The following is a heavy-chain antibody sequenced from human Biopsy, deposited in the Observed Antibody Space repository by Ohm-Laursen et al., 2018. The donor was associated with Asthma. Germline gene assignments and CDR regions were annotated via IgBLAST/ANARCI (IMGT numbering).Heavy chain of an antibody. D-gene: IGHD2/OR15-2a*01. V-gene: IGHV4-39*02. J-gene: IGHJ4*02. CDR2: IYYMGST. CDR1: GASISSSSSHY. Sequence: SETLSLTCTVSGASISSSSSHYWAWIRQPPGKGLEWIANIYYMGSTYYNPSLKSRVTISLDMSMNHLSLKLNSVTAADTAVYSCARLRIEGTSPHYFDYWGQGSLVTVSS. CDR3: ARLRIEGTSPHYFDY.